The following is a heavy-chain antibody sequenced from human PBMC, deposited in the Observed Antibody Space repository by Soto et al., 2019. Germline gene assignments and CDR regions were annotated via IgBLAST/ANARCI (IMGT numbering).Heavy chain of an antibody. CDR2: FDPEDGET. V-gene: IGHV1-24*01. D-gene: IGHD3-10*01. CDR3: SRGGVYYYYGMDV. CDR1: GYTLTELS. J-gene: IGHJ6*02. Sequence: AASVKVSCKVFGYTLTELSMHWVRQALGKGLEWMGGFDPEDGETIYAQKFQGRVTMTEDTSTDTAYMELSSLRSEDTAVYYCSRGGVYYYYGMDVWGQGTTVTVSS.